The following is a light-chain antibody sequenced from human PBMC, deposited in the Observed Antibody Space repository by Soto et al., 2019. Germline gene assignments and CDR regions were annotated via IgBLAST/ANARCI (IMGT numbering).Light chain of an antibody. CDR2: GIS. V-gene: IGKV3-20*01. J-gene: IGKJ1*01. CDR1: QSVSSNY. CDR3: EQYGSSPRT. Sequence: EIVLTQSPGTLSLSPGERATLSCRASQSVSSNYFAWYQQKPGQAPRLLIYGISSRATGIPDRFSGSGSGTDFSLTISRLEPEDFAVYYCEQYGSSPRTFDQGTKVDIK.